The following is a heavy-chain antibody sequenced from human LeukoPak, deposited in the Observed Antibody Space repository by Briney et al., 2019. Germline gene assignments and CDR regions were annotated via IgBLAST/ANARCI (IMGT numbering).Heavy chain of an antibody. Sequence: GGSLRLSCAASGLIVSSDYLAWVRQAPGKGLEWISVIYGGGATYYADSVRGRFTISRDNSKNELFLQMNSLRVEDTAVYHCVRLLPASRHYFDYWGQGTLVTVSS. CDR1: GLIVSSDY. D-gene: IGHD6-6*01. CDR3: VRLLPASRHYFDY. J-gene: IGHJ4*02. CDR2: IYGGGAT. V-gene: IGHV3-53*01.